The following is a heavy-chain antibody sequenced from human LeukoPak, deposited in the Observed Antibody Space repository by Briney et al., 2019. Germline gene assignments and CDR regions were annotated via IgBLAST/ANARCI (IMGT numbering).Heavy chain of an antibody. V-gene: IGHV4-59*01. CDR1: GGSISNYY. CDR3: ARELALGWEIVRQYAFDI. J-gene: IGHJ3*02. Sequence: SETLSLTCTVSGGSISNYYWSWIRQPPGKGLEWIWYIYYSGSTNYNPSLKSRVTISVDTSKNQFSLKLSSVTAADTAVYYCARELALGWEIVRQYAFDIWGQGTMVTVSS. CDR2: IYYSGST. D-gene: IGHD1-26*01.